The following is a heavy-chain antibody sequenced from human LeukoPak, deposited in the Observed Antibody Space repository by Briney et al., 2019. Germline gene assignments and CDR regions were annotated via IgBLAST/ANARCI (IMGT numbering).Heavy chain of an antibody. J-gene: IGHJ5*02. V-gene: IGHV1-2*02. CDR2: INPKSGST. Sequence: ASVKVSCKASGYTFTDYYMHWVRQAPGQGLEWMGWINPKSGSTNYAQKFQGRVTMTRDTSISTAYMELSRLRSDDTAVYYCARGATDSSGYLDWFDPWGQGTLVTVSS. CDR1: GYTFTDYY. D-gene: IGHD3-22*01. CDR3: ARGATDSSGYLDWFDP.